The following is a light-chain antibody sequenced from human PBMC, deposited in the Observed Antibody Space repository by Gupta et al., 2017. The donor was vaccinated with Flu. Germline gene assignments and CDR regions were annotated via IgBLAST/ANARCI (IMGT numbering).Light chain of an antibody. CDR3: QQYSCYPFT. CDR1: QAISNF. V-gene: IGKV1-16*01. Sequence: DIQMTQSPSSLSASVGDSVTITCRASQAISNFLSWFQQKPGKAPNYLIFAASSLQGGVPSTLCGSRAATDDSTTISSLQHEDVATYYCQQYSCYPFTFGQGTKLEIK. J-gene: IGKJ2*01. CDR2: AAS.